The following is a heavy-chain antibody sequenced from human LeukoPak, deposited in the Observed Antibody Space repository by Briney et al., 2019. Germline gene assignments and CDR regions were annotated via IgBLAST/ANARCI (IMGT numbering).Heavy chain of an antibody. V-gene: IGHV3-9*03. CDR2: ISWNSGSI. J-gene: IGHJ4*02. Sequence: PGGSLRLSCAASGFTFDDYAMHWVRQAPGKGLEWVSGISWNSGSIGYADSVKGRFTISRDNAKNSLYLQMSSLRAEDMALYYCAKDMSYSGSYYYFDYWGQGTLVTVSS. CDR1: GFTFDDYA. D-gene: IGHD1-26*01. CDR3: AKDMSYSGSYYYFDY.